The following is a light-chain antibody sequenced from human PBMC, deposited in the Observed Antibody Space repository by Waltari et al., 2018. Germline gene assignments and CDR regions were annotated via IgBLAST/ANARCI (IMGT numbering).Light chain of an antibody. CDR3: QVWDANTDPGV. CDR2: YDN. J-gene: IGLJ1*01. V-gene: IGLV3-21*01. CDR1: NIESKS. Sequence: SYVLTQPPSVSVAPGETARITCGGNNIESKSVHWYRQRPGQAPVVVITYDNDRAAGYPERCAGANSGNTATRTISRVEAGDEADYYCQVWDANTDPGVFGTGTEVTVL.